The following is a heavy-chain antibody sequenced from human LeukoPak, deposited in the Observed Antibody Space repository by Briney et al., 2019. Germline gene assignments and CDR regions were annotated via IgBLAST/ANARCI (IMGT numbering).Heavy chain of an antibody. CDR2: IYYGGST. CDR3: ARHLNPRYYFDY. J-gene: IGHJ4*02. CDR1: GGSISSYY. Sequence: SETLSLTCTVSGGSISSYYWSWIRQPPGKGLGWIGYIYYGGSTNYNPSLKSRVTISVDTSKNQFSLKLSSVTAADTAVYYCARHLNPRYYFDYWGQGTLVTVSS. D-gene: IGHD1-14*01. V-gene: IGHV4-59*08.